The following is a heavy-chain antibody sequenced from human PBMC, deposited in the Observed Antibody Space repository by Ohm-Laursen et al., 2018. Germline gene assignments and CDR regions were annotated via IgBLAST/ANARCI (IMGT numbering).Heavy chain of an antibody. J-gene: IGHJ4*02. CDR2: INGDGSST. Sequence: SLRLSCSASGFTFSTYWMHWVRQAPGKGLVWVSRINGDGSSTGYADSVKGRFTISRDNAKNTLYLQMNSLRAEDTAVYYCARVGYWGQGTLVTVSS. CDR3: ARVGY. CDR1: GFTFSTYW. V-gene: IGHV3-74*01.